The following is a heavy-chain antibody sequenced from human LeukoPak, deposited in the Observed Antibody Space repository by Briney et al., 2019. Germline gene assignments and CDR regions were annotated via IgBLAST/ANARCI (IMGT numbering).Heavy chain of an antibody. Sequence: PSETLSLTCTVSGGSISSSSYYWGWIRQPPGKGLEWIGSIYYSGNTYYNPSLKSRVTISVDTSKNQFSLKLSSVTAADTAVYYCARGGYDYVWGSYRPIYYFDYWGQGTLVTVSS. CDR1: GGSISSSSYY. V-gene: IGHV4-39*01. D-gene: IGHD3-16*02. J-gene: IGHJ4*02. CDR3: ARGGYDYVWGSYRPIYYFDY. CDR2: IYYSGNT.